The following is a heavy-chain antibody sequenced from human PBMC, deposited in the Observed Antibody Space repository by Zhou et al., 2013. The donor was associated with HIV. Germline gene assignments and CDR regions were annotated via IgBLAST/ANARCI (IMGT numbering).Heavy chain of an antibody. J-gene: IGHJ3*02. CDR1: GYTLTELS. Sequence: QVQLVQSGAEVKKPGASVKVSCKVSGYTLTELSMHWVRQAPGKGLEWMGGFDPEDGETIYAQKFQGRVTMTEDTSTDTAYMELSSLRSEDTAVYYCATEGYCTNGVCYTDAFDIWGQGTMVTVSS. D-gene: IGHD2-8*01. CDR2: FDPEDGET. V-gene: IGHV1-24*01. CDR3: ATEGYCTNGVCYTDAFDI.